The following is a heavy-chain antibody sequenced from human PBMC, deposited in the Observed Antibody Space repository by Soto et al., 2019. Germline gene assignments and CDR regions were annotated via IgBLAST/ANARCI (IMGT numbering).Heavy chain of an antibody. V-gene: IGHV1-69*13. CDR1: GGTFNNYA. CDR3: ASSYGTSWYGDY. J-gene: IGHJ4*02. Sequence: SVKVSCKASGGTFNNYAVTWVRQAPGQGLEWMGGLIPILGAPNYAQKFQDRVTITADESTSTVYMELNSLRSEDTAVYYCASSYGTSWYGDYWGQGTLVTAPQ. CDR2: LIPILGAP. D-gene: IGHD6-13*01.